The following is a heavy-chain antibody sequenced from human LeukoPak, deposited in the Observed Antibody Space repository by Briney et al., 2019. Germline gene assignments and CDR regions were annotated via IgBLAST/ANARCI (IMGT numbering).Heavy chain of an antibody. V-gene: IGHV3-23*01. CDR3: AKAYSGYDPGPYYYYGMGV. CDR2: ISGSGGSI. Sequence: GGSLRLSCAASGFTFSSYAMSWVRQAPGKGLEWVSAISGSGGSIYYADSVKGRFTISRDNSKNTLYLQMNSLRAEDTAVYYCAKAYSGYDPGPYYYYGMGVWGQGTTVTVSS. J-gene: IGHJ6*02. D-gene: IGHD5-12*01. CDR1: GFTFSSYA.